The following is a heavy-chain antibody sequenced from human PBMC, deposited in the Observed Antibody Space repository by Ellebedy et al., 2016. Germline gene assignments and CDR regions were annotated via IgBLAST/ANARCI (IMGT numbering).Heavy chain of an antibody. D-gene: IGHD5/OR15-5a*01. V-gene: IGHV4-31*03. CDR1: GGSISSGGYY. Sequence: SETLSLTXTVSGGSISSGGYYWSWIRQHPGKGLEWIGYIYYSGSTYYNPSLKSRVTISVDTSKNQFSLKLSSVTAADTAVYYCARVFNSVGYYSDYWGQGTLVTVSS. CDR3: ARVFNSVGYYSDY. J-gene: IGHJ4*02. CDR2: IYYSGST.